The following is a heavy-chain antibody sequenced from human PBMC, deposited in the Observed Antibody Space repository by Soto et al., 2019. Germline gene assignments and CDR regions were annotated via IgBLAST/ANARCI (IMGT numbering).Heavy chain of an antibody. CDR1: GYTFTSYD. J-gene: IGHJ4*02. V-gene: IGHV1-8*01. CDR3: ARRAETNGWNGFGADKYYFDF. CDR2: MNPNTGDS. Sequence: ASVKVSCKASGYTFTSYDIYWVRQATGQGLEWMGWMNPNTGDSGYAQKFQGRVTMTSDTSISTAHMELSSLRSEDTAVYYCARRAETNGWNGFGADKYYFDFWGQGTLVAVSS. D-gene: IGHD1-1*01.